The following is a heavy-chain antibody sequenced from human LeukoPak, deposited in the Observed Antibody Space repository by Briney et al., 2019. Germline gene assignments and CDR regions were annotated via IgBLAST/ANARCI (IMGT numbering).Heavy chain of an antibody. Sequence: SETLSLTCAVYGGSFSGYYWSWIRQPPGKGLEWIGEINHSGSTNYNPSLKSRVTISVDTSKNQFSLKLSSVTAADTAVYYCARGIAARGVDYWGQGTPVTVSS. CDR3: ARGIAARGVDY. CDR1: GGSFSGYY. D-gene: IGHD6-6*01. CDR2: INHSGST. V-gene: IGHV4-34*01. J-gene: IGHJ4*02.